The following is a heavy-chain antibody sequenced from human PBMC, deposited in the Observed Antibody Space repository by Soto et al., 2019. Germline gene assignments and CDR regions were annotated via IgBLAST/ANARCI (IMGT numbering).Heavy chain of an antibody. V-gene: IGHV3-7*01. D-gene: IGHD6-13*01. Sequence: GGSLRLSCAASGFTFSSYWMSWVRQAPGKGLEWVANIKQDGSEKYYVDSVKGRFTISRDNAKNSLYLQMNSLRAEDTAVYYCARVGRLSTGYSSSWYLVDAFDIWGQGTMVTVSS. CDR2: IKQDGSEK. J-gene: IGHJ3*02. CDR3: ARVGRLSTGYSSSWYLVDAFDI. CDR1: GFTFSSYW.